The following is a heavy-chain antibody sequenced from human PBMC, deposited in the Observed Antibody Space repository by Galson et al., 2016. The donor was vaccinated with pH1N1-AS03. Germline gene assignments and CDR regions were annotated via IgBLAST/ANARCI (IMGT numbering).Heavy chain of an antibody. Sequence: SVKVSCKASEGTFSNFGISWVRQAPGQGLEWMGGFIPIFGTANVAQKFNGRVTITADNLELSSLRSDDTAVYYCARDNYYDTGAFYGHFDFWGQGTLLVVSS. CDR1: EGTFSNFG. CDR3: ARDNYYDTGAFYGHFDF. CDR2: FIPIFGTA. D-gene: IGHD3-22*01. J-gene: IGHJ4*02. V-gene: IGHV1-69*06.